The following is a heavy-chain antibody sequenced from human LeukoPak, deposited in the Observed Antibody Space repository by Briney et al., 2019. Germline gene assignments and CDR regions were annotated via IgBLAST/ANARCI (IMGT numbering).Heavy chain of an antibody. D-gene: IGHD5-18*01. J-gene: IGHJ4*02. Sequence: GASVKVSCKASGYTFTGYYMNWVRQAPGQGLEWMGWINPNSGGTNYAQKFQGRVTMTRDTSISTAYMELSRLRSDDTAVYYCARVRRLRRGYSYGYWGQGTLVTVSS. V-gene: IGHV1-2*02. CDR2: INPNSGGT. CDR1: GYTFTGYY. CDR3: ARVRRLRRGYSYGY.